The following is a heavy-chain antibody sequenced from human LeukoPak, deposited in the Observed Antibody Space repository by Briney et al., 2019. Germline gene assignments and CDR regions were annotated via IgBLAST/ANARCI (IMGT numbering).Heavy chain of an antibody. CDR1: GLSFRNAW. CDR3: TTYRLDDAFDM. CDR2: IKSKTDGGTT. Sequence: PGGSLRLSCAASGLSFRNAWMNWVRQAPGKGLEWVGRIKSKTDGGTTDYAALVEGRFTISRDDSKNTQYLQMNSLNTEDTAIYYCTTYRLDDAFDMWGQGTMVTVSS. V-gene: IGHV3-15*01. J-gene: IGHJ3*02.